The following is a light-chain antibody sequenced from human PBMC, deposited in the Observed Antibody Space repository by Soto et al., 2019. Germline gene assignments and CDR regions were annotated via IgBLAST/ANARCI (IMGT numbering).Light chain of an antibody. CDR2: GND. Sequence: QSVLTQPPSASGTPGQRVTISCSGSSSNIGSNYVNWYQQLPGTAPNLLIYGNDRRPSGVPARFSGSKSGTSASLAISGLQSEDEADYYCATWEHSLNARYVFGTGTKVTVL. CDR3: ATWEHSLNARYV. J-gene: IGLJ1*01. V-gene: IGLV1-44*01. CDR1: SSNIGSNY.